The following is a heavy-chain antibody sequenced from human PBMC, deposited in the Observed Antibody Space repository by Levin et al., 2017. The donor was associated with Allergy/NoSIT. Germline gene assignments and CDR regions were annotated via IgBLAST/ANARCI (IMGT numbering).Heavy chain of an antibody. CDR3: AKDGAGTYYGIDY. Sequence: GESLKISCAASGFTFSSYAITWVRQAPGKGLEWVSAISNGGSNTYYADSVKGRFTISRDNSKNTLYLQMNSLRAEDTAVYYCAKDGAGTYYGIDYWGRGTLVTVSS. J-gene: IGHJ4*02. D-gene: IGHD1-26*01. V-gene: IGHV3-23*01. CDR1: GFTFSSYA. CDR2: ISNGGSNT.